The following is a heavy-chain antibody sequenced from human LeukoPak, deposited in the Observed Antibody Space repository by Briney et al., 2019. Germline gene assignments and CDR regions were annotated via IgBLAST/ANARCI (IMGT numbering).Heavy chain of an antibody. J-gene: IGHJ3*02. CDR1: GFTFSGYT. CDR2: ITTDGGST. D-gene: IGHD4-23*01. V-gene: IGHV3-64*01. CDR3: ARHTVVQEAFDI. Sequence: PGGSLRLSCAASGFTFSGYTMYWVRQAPGKGLEYVSAITTDGGSTYYANSVKGRFTISRDNSKNTLYLQMGSLRAEDMAVYYCARHTVVQEAFDIWGQGTMVTVSS.